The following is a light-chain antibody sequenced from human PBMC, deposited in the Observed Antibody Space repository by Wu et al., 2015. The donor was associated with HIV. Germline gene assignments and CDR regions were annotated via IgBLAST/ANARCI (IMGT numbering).Light chain of an antibody. CDR1: QSVSSY. CDR3: QQRSNWPPVYT. CDR2: DTS. Sequence: EIVLTQSPATLSLSPGERATLSCGASQSVSSYVAWYQQKPGQAPRLLIYDTSNRATGIPARFSGSGSGTDFTLTISSLAPEDFAVYYCQQRSNWPPVYTFGQGTKLEIK. J-gene: IGKJ2*01. V-gene: IGKV3-11*01.